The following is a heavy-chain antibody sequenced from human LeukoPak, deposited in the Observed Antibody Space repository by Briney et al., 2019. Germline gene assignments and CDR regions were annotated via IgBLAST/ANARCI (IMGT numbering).Heavy chain of an antibody. CDR2: ISADSYYT. CDR1: GFTFSSHA. D-gene: IGHD5-18*01. Sequence: GGSLRLSCAASGFTFSSHAMSWVRQAPGKGLEWVSAISADSYYTYYADSVQGRFTISRDNSKNTLYLHMNSLRAEGTALYFCANFVDTSMGGNDYWGQGTLVTVSS. J-gene: IGHJ4*02. V-gene: IGHV3-23*01. CDR3: ANFVDTSMGGNDY.